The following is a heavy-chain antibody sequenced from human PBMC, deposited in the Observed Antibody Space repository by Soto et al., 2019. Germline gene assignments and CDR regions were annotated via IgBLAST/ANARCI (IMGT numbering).Heavy chain of an antibody. CDR1: GYTFTSYG. Sequence: QVQLVQSGAEVKKPGASVKVSCKASGYTFTSYGISWVRQAPGQGLEWMGWISAYNGNTNYAQKLQGRVTMTTDTSTSTAYKELRSLRSDDTAVYYCASPIAAAGYYYYGMDVWGQGTTVTVSS. J-gene: IGHJ6*02. CDR3: ASPIAAAGYYYYGMDV. V-gene: IGHV1-18*01. CDR2: ISAYNGNT. D-gene: IGHD6-13*01.